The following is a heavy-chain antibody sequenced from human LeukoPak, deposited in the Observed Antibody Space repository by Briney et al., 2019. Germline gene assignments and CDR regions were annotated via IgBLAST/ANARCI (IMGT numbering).Heavy chain of an antibody. CDR1: GYTFSRYW. J-gene: IGHJ4*02. CDR3: ARDYSGYDDY. V-gene: IGHV3-74*01. CDR2: INPDGGTT. D-gene: IGHD3-22*01. Sequence: GGSLRLSCAGSGYTFSRYWIHWVRQAPGKGLVWVSRINPDGGTTTYADSVKGRFTISRDNAKNTLYLQMNRLSGEDTAVYYCARDYSGYDDYWGQGTLVTVSS.